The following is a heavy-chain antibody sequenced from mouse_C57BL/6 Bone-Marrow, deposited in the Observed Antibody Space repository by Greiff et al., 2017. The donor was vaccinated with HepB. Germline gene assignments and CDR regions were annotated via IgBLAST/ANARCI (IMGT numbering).Heavy chain of an antibody. CDR1: GYTFTDYE. V-gene: IGHV1-15*01. CDR2: IDPETGGT. CDR3: TGALSITTVVHNYFDY. D-gene: IGHD1-1*01. Sequence: QVQLKESGAELVRPGASVTLSCKASGYTFTDYEMHWVKQTPVHGLEWIGAIDPETGGTAYNQKFKGKAILTADKSSSAAYMWIRSLTSGDSAVYYCTGALSITTVVHNYFDYWGQGTTLTVSS. J-gene: IGHJ2*01.